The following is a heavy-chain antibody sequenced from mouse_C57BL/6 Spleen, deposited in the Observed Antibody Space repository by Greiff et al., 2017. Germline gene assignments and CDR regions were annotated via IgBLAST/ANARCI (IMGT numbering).Heavy chain of an antibody. V-gene: IGHV5-6*01. J-gene: IGHJ4*01. Sequence: EVMLVESGGDLVKPGGSLKLSCAASGFTFSSYGMSWVRQTPDKRLEWVATISSGGSYTYYPDSVKGRFTISRDNAKNTLYLQISSLKSEDTAMYYCARQGIYYGNYENAMDYWGQGTSVTVSS. CDR2: ISSGGSYT. CDR1: GFTFSSYG. CDR3: ARQGIYYGNYENAMDY. D-gene: IGHD2-1*01.